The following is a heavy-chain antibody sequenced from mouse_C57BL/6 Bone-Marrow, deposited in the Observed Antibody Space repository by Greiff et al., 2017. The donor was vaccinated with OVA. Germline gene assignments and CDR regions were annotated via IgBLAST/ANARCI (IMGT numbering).Heavy chain of an antibody. Sequence: QVQLQQPGAELVRPGSSVKLSCKASGYTFTGYWIEWVKQRPGHGLEWIGEIFPGGGSTNYNGKFKGKATFTADTSSNTAYMQLSSLTTEDSAIYYCARRDYYGSSWYFDVWGTGTMVTVSS. CDR3: ARRDYYGSSWYFDV. CDR2: IFPGGGST. V-gene: IGHV1-9*01. D-gene: IGHD1-1*01. CDR1: GYTFTGYW. J-gene: IGHJ1*03.